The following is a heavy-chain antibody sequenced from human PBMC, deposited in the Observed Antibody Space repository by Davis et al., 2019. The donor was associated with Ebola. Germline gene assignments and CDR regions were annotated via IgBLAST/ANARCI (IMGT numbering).Heavy chain of an antibody. CDR2: FDPEDGET. CDR3: ATGVPAATYYYYYMDV. CDR1: GGTFSSYA. Sequence: ASVKVSCKASGGTFSSYAISWVRQAPGKGLEWMGGFDPEDGETIYAQKFQGRVTMTEDTSTDTAYMELSSLRSEDTAVYYCATGVPAATYYYYYMDVWGKGTTVTVSS. D-gene: IGHD2-2*01. J-gene: IGHJ6*03. V-gene: IGHV1-24*01.